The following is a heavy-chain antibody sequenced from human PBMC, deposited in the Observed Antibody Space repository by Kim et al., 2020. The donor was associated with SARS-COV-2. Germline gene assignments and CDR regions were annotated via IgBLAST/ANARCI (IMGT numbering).Heavy chain of an antibody. V-gene: IGHV4-59*09. Sequence: TPSLTSRVTKSVDTSKNPFSLKLSSVTVADTAVYYCARGSGSGWFWWFDPWGQGTLVTVSS. CDR3: ARGSGSGWFWWFDP. D-gene: IGHD6-19*01. J-gene: IGHJ5*02.